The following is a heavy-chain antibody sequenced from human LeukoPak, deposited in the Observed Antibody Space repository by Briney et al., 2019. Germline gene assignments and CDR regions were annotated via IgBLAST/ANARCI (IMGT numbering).Heavy chain of an antibody. D-gene: IGHD4-17*01. V-gene: IGHV3-53*01. CDR1: GFIVSSIY. J-gene: IGHJ4*02. Sequence: GGSLRLSCASSGFIVSSIYMSWVRQAPGKGPEWVSGLSGGSNIYYADSVKGRFTISRDNAKNSLYLQMNSLRAEDTAVYYCARDVDYGDYTNDYWGQGTLVTVSS. CDR3: ARDVDYGDYTNDY. CDR2: LSGGSNI.